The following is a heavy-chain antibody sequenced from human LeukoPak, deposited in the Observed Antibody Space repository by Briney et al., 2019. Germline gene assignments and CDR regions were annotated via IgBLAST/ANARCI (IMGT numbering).Heavy chain of an antibody. CDR1: GFSVSGYW. J-gene: IGHJ4*02. CDR2: IKQDGSEK. D-gene: IGHD6-13*01. CDR3: AREWQGGIAAAGTRIEVDY. V-gene: IGHV3-7*01. Sequence: GGSLRLSCAVYGFSVSGYWTTWVRQAPGKGLEWVANIKQDGSEKNYVDSVKGRFTISRDNAENSLFLQMNSLRVEDTAVYYCAREWQGGIAAAGTRIEVDYWGQGTLVAVSS.